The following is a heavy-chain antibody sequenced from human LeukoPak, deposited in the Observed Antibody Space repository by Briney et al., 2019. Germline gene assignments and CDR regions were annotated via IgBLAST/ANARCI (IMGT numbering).Heavy chain of an antibody. D-gene: IGHD2-15*01. CDR3: ARAVGYCSGGSCFSVWFDP. CDR2: IYYSGST. V-gene: IGHV4-59*01. J-gene: IGHJ5*02. Sequence: SETLSLTCTVAGGSISSYYWSWIRQPPGKGLDWIGYIYYSGSTNYNPSLKSRVTISVDTSKNQFSLKLSSVTAAGTAVYYCARAVGYCSGGSCFSVWFDPWGQGTLVTVSS. CDR1: GGSISSYY.